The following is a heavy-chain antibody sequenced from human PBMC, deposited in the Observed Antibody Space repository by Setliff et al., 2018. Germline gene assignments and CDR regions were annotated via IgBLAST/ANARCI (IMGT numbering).Heavy chain of an antibody. J-gene: IGHJ4*02. Sequence: PSETLSLTCTVSGGSLGTYYWTLIRQPPGKGLEWIASVYHSGGANYSPSLKSRVTISVDTSKKHFSLNLTSVTAADTAVYYCARGQATSSRSSLVYWGQGMLVTVSS. CDR1: GGSLGTYY. CDR3: ARGQATSSRSSLVY. CDR2: VYHSGGA. D-gene: IGHD6-6*01. V-gene: IGHV4-59*01.